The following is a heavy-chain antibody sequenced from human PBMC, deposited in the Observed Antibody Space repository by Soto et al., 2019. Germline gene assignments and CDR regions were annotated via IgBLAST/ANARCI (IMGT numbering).Heavy chain of an antibody. D-gene: IGHD2-2*01. CDR2: IIPILGIA. J-gene: IGHJ5*02. Sequence: AASVKLSCAACGGSFSSYTSSWVRQAPGQGLEWMGRIIPILGIANYAQKFQGRVTITADKSTSTAYMELSSLRSEDTAVYYCARDVFDKYERVVPARNWFDPWGQGTLVTVSS. V-gene: IGHV1-69*04. CDR1: GGSFSSYT. CDR3: ARDVFDKYERVVPARNWFDP.